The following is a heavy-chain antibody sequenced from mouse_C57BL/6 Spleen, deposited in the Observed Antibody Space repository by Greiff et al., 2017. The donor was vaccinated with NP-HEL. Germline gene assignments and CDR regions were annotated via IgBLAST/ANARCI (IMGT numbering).Heavy chain of an antibody. CDR3: ARDRITTVVAHYFDY. CDR2: IHPNSGST. V-gene: IGHV1-64*01. CDR1: GYTFTSYW. Sequence: QVQLKQPGAELVKPGASVKLSCKASGYTFTSYWMHWVKQRPGQGLEWIGMIHPNSGSTNYNEKFKSKATLTVDKSSSTAYMQLSSLTSEDSAVYYCARDRITTVVAHYFDYWGQGTTLTVSS. J-gene: IGHJ2*01. D-gene: IGHD1-1*01.